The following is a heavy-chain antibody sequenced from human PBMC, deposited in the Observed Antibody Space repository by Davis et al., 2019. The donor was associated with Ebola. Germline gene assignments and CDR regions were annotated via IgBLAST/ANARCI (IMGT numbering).Heavy chain of an antibody. CDR1: RFTFSRFG. CDR2: IWFDGSND. CDR3: ASGYCSSRSCLSPGVSFDF. D-gene: IGHD2-2*03. V-gene: IGHV3-33*01. J-gene: IGHJ4*02. Sequence: GGSLRLSCVASRFTFSRFGMHWVRQAPGKGLEWVALIWFDGSNDYYADSVKGRFTISRDNSKNTLYLQMNSLRGEDTAVYYCASGYCSSRSCLSPGVSFDFWGQGTLVTVSS.